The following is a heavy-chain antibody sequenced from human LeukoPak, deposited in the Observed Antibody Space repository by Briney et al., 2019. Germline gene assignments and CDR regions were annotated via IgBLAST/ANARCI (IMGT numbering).Heavy chain of an antibody. CDR2: ISGSTSTI. J-gene: IGHJ3*02. V-gene: IGHV3-48*04. Sequence: GGSLKLSCAASGFSFSSYNMNWVRQAPGKGLEWVSYISGSTSTIYYADSVKGRFTISRDNAKNSLYLQMNSLRAEDTAVYYCARDAYCGGDCYAFDIWGQGTMVTVSS. CDR1: GFSFSSYN. CDR3: ARDAYCGGDCYAFDI. D-gene: IGHD2-21*02.